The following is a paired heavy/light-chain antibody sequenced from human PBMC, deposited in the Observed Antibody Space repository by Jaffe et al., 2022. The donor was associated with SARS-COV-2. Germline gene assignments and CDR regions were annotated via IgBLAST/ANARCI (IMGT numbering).Heavy chain of an antibody. J-gene: IGHJ6*02. D-gene: IGHD3-9*01. V-gene: IGHV1-69*01. Sequence: QVQLVQSGAEVKKPGSSVKVSCKASGGTFSSYAISWVRQAPGQGLEWMGGIIPIFGTANYAQKFQGRVTITADESTSTAYMELSSLRSEDTAVYYCAFTYYDILTGYQHGYYYYGMDVWGQGTTVTVSS. CDR2: IIPIFGTA. CDR1: GGTFSSYA. CDR3: AFTYYDILTGYQHGYYYYGMDV.
Light chain of an antibody. V-gene: IGLV1-40*01. CDR1: SSNIGAGYD. CDR3: QSYDSSLV. CDR2: GNS. J-gene: IGLJ2*01. Sequence: QSVLTQPPSVSGAPGQRVTISCTGSSSNIGAGYDVHWYQQLPGTAPKLLIYGNSNRPSGVPDRFSGSKSGTSASLAITGLQAEDEADYYCQSYDSSLVFGGGTKLTVL.